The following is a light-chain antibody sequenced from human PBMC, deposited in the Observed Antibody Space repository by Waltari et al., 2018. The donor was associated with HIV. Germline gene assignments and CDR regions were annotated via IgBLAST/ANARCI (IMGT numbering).Light chain of an antibody. V-gene: IGLV2-14*01. CDR2: DVT. CDR3: GTWHSNSKTWV. Sequence: QSALTQPASVSGSPGQSITISCDVDDYKYVSWYQHHPGKAPKVIIYDVTNRPSGLSYRFSGSKSGNTATLTISGLQPEDEADYYCGTWHSNSKTWVFGGGTKLTVL. J-gene: IGLJ3*02. CDR1: DVDDYKY.